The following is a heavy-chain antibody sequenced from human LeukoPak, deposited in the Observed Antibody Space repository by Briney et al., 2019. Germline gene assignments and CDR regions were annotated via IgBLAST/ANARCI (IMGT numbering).Heavy chain of an antibody. CDR1: GFTFSSYG. CDR2: IWYDGTNK. D-gene: IGHD6-13*01. V-gene: IGHV3-33*06. CDR3: AKDRGSSWYPDFDY. Sequence: GRSLRLSCAASGFTFSSYGTHWVRQAPGKGLEWAAVIWYDGTNKYYADSVKGRFTISRDNSKNTLYLQMNSLRAEDTAVYYCAKDRGSSWYPDFDYWGQGTLVTVSS. J-gene: IGHJ4*02.